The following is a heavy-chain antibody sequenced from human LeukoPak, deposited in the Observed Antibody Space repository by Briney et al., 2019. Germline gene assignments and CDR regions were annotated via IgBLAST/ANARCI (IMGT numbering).Heavy chain of an antibody. D-gene: IGHD3-10*01. CDR1: GCTFSSYG. CDR2: IRYDGSNK. V-gene: IGHV3-30*02. CDR3: AKGWEQYYYGSGSRPGAFDI. J-gene: IGHJ3*02. Sequence: GGSLRFSCAASGCTFSSYGMHWVRQAPGKGLEWVAFIRYDGSNKYYADSVKGRFTISRDNSKNTLYLQMNSLRAEDTAVYYCAKGWEQYYYGSGSRPGAFDIWGQGTMVTVSS.